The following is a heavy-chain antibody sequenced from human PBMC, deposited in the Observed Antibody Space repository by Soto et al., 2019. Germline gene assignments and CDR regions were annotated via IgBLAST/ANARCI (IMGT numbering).Heavy chain of an antibody. CDR3: AKGGPTNRLGYFDS. CDR1: GFTFSNYA. V-gene: IGHV3-23*01. D-gene: IGHD4-17*01. Sequence: GGSLRLSCAASGFTFSNYARSWVRQAPGKGLEWVSAVSANGGGTYYTDSVKGRFTISKANPKSTLYLQVNSLSAEDTAVYYCAKGGPTNRLGYFDSWGQGTLVTVSS. J-gene: IGHJ4*01. CDR2: VSANGGGT.